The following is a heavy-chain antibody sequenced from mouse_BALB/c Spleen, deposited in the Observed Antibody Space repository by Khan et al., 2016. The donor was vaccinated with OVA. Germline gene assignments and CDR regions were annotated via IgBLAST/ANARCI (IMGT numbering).Heavy chain of an antibody. Sequence: DVKLQESGAELVRPGAFVKLSCKASGFHIKDYYMHWVKQRPEQGLVWIGRIDPENGDTIYDPKFQGKASITSDTSSNTAYLQLSSLTSEDTAVYYCARDGYSPWFAYWGQGTLVTVSA. V-gene: IGHV14-1*02. CDR2: IDPENGDT. CDR3: ARDGYSPWFAY. CDR1: GFHIKDYY. D-gene: IGHD2-3*01. J-gene: IGHJ3*01.